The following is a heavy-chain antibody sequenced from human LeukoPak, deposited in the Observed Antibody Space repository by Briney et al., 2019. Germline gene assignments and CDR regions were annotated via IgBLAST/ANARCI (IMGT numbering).Heavy chain of an antibody. CDR3: ARNLPKIEATTDYYYYYMDV. CDR1: GYTFTGYY. Sequence: ASVKVSCKASGYTFTGYYMHWVRQAPGQGLEWMGWINPNSGGTNYAQKFQGRVTMTRDTSISTAYMELSRLRSDDTAVYYCARNLPKIEATTDYYYYYMDVWGKGTTVTVSS. V-gene: IGHV1-2*02. J-gene: IGHJ6*03. D-gene: IGHD5-12*01. CDR2: INPNSGGT.